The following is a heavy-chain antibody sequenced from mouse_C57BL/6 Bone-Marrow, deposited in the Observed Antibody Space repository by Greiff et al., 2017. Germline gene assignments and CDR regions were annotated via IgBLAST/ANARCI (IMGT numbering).Heavy chain of an antibody. CDR3: VKGGDYDFAY. V-gene: IGHV1-82*01. Sequence: VQLQQSGPELVKPGASVKISCKASGYAFSSSWMTWVKQRPGKGLEWVGRIYPGDGDTNYNGKFKGKATLTADKSSSTAYMQLCSRTSEDSAVYFCVKGGDYDFAYWGQGTLVTVSA. CDR1: GYAFSSSW. D-gene: IGHD2-4*01. J-gene: IGHJ3*01. CDR2: IYPGDGDT.